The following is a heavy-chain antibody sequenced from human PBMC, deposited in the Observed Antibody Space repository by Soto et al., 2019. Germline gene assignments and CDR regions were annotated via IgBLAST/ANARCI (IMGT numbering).Heavy chain of an antibody. D-gene: IGHD2-2*01. CDR2: IIPIFGTA. V-gene: IGHV1-69*01. J-gene: IGHJ6*02. CDR3: AGYCSSTSCYYYYYGMDV. Sequence: QVQLVQSGAEVKKPGSSVKVSCKASGGTFSSYAISWVRQAPGQGLEWMGGIIPIFGTANYAQKFQGRVTITADESTSTAHMELSSLRSEDTAVYYCAGYCSSTSCYYYYYGMDVWGQGTTVTVSS. CDR1: GGTFSSYA.